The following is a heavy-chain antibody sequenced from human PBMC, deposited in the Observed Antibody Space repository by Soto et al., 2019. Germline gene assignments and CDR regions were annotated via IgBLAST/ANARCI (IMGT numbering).Heavy chain of an antibody. CDR3: AKVRVGCSSTSGYGFDY. V-gene: IGHV3-23*01. CDR2: ISGSGGST. D-gene: IGHD2-2*01. Sequence: EVQLLESGGGLVQPGGSLRLSCAASGFTFSSYAMSWVRQAPGKGLEWVSAISGSGGSTYYADSVKGRFTISRDNSKNTLYLQMISLRAEDTAVYYCAKVRVGCSSTSGYGFDYWGQGTLVTVSS. CDR1: GFTFSSYA. J-gene: IGHJ4*02.